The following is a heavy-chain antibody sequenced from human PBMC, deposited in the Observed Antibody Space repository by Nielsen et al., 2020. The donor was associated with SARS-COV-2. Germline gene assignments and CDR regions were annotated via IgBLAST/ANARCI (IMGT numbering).Heavy chain of an antibody. CDR3: ARDSVGATTLSFDY. CDR2: IYYSGST. CDR1: GGSISSGDYF. Sequence: SCTVSGGSISSGDYFWSWIRQPPGKGLEWLGYIYYSGSTYYNPSLKSRVTISVDTSKNQFSLKLSSVTAADTAVYYCARDSVGATTLSFDYWGQGTLVTVSS. J-gene: IGHJ4*02. V-gene: IGHV4-30-4*01. D-gene: IGHD1-26*01.